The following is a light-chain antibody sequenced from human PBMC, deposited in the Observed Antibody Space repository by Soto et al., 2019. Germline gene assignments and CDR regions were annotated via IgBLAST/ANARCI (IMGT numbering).Light chain of an antibody. CDR1: QSVSSN. V-gene: IGKV3-15*01. Sequence: EIVMTQSPATLSVSPGKRATLSCRASQSVSSNLAWYQQKPGQAPGLLLYGASTRATGIPARFSGSGSGTEFTLTISSLQSEDFALYYCQQYNSWPLTFGQGTKLEI. CDR3: QQYNSWPLT. CDR2: GAS. J-gene: IGKJ2*01.